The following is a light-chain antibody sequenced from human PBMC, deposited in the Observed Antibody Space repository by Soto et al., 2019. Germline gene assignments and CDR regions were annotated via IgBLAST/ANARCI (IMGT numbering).Light chain of an antibody. CDR1: SSNIGDNA. V-gene: IGLV1-36*01. Sequence: SVLTQPPSVSEAPRQRVTISCSGSSSNIGDNAVHWYQQLPGTAPKLLIYCDDLLPSGVSDRFSGSKSGTSASLAITGLQSEDEADYYCEAWDGSLSGHVFGTGTKVTVL. CDR2: CDD. J-gene: IGLJ1*01. CDR3: EAWDGSLSGHV.